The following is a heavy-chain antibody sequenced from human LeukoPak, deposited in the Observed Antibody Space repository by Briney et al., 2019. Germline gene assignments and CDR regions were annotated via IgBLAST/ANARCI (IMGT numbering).Heavy chain of an antibody. CDR1: GLTVNSNY. CDR2: IYSGGTT. J-gene: IGHJ4*02. Sequence: PGGSLRLSCAASGLTVNSNYMNWVRQAPGKGLLWVSVIYSGGTTYYADSVKGRFTISRDNSKNTLYLQMNSLRAEDTAVYYCARALLVRNGYNYSPNYFDYWGQGTLVTVSS. CDR3: ARALLVRNGYNYSPNYFDY. D-gene: IGHD5-24*01. V-gene: IGHV3-53*01.